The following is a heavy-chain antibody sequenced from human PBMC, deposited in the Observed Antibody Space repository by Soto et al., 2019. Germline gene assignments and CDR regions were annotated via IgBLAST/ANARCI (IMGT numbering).Heavy chain of an antibody. CDR1: GGSISSSSYY. CDR2: IYYSGST. V-gene: IGHV4-39*01. CDR3: ATSTGGVGYCSGGSCYSDLPFDY. Sequence: PSETLSLTCTVSGGSISSSSYYWGWIRQPPGKGLEWIGSIYYSGSTYYNPSLKSRVTISVDTSKNQFSLKLSSVTAADTAVYYCATSTGGVGYCSGGSCYSDLPFDYWGQGTLVTVSS. D-gene: IGHD2-15*01. J-gene: IGHJ4*02.